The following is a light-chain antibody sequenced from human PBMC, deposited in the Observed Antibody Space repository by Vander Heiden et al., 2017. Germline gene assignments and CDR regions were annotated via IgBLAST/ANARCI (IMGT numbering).Light chain of an antibody. CDR2: QDS. CDR3: QAWDSSTAV. CDR1: NLGDKY. V-gene: IGLV3-1*01. Sequence: SSELTQPPSVSVSPGQTASITCSGDNLGDKYACWYQQKPGQSPVLVIYQDSKRPSGIPERFSGSNAGNTATLTISGTQAMDEADYYCQAWDSSTAVFGTGTKVTVL. J-gene: IGLJ1*01.